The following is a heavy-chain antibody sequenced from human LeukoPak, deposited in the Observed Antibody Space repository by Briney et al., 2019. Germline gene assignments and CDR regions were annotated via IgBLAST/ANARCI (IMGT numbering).Heavy chain of an antibody. V-gene: IGHV3-23*01. Sequence: GGSLRLSCAASGFTFSSYAMSWVRQAPGKGLEWVSAISGSGGSTYYADSVKGRFTISRDNSKNTLYLQMNSLRAEDTAVYYCAKDSLGRGYSYGYYFDYWGQGTLVTVSS. D-gene: IGHD5-18*01. CDR3: AKDSLGRGYSYGYYFDY. J-gene: IGHJ4*02. CDR1: GFTFSSYA. CDR2: ISGSGGST.